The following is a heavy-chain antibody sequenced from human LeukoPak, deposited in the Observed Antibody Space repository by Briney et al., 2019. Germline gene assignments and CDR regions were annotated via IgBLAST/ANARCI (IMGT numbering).Heavy chain of an antibody. V-gene: IGHV1-18*01. CDR3: ARVPGYCSSTSCSKYYYYYYMDV. Sequence: ASVRVSCKGSGYTFTSYGISWVRPAPGHGLEWMGGITAYNCNTNYAQKLQGRVTMTTDTSTSTAYMELRSLRSDDTAVYYCARVPGYCSSTSCSKYYYYYYMDVWGKGTTVSVSS. D-gene: IGHD2-2*01. J-gene: IGHJ6*03. CDR2: ITAYNCNT. CDR1: GYTFTSYG.